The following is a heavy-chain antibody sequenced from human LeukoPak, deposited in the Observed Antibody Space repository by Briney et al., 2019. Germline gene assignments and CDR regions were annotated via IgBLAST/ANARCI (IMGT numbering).Heavy chain of an antibody. V-gene: IGHV1-69*05. J-gene: IGHJ4*02. D-gene: IGHD2-2*01. Sequence: GASVKVSCKASGYTFTSYAMNWVRQAPGQGLEWMGGIIPIFGTANYAQKFQGRVTITTDESTSTAYMELSSLRSEDTAVYYCALYCSSTSCSSPPHFDYWGQGTLVTVSS. CDR2: IIPIFGTA. CDR1: GYTFTSYA. CDR3: ALYCSSTSCSSPPHFDY.